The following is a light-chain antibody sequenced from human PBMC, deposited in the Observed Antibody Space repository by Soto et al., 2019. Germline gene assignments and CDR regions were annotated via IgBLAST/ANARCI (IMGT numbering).Light chain of an antibody. V-gene: IGLV2-14*01. J-gene: IGLJ1*01. Sequence: QSVLTQPASVSGSPGQSITISCTGTSSDVGRYDYVSWYQQHPGKAPKLMIYDVSNRPSGVSNRFSGSKSGNTASLTISGLQAEDEADYYCSSYTSSGTTCVFGTGTKVTVL. CDR2: DVS. CDR1: SSDVGRYDY. CDR3: SSYTSSGTTCV.